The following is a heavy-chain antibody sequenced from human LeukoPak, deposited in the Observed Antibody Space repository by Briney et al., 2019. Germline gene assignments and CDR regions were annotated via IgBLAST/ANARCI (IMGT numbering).Heavy chain of an antibody. CDR2: ISYDGSNK. D-gene: IGHD5-24*01. CDR1: GFTFSSYA. J-gene: IGHJ4*02. V-gene: IGHV3-30-3*01. Sequence: PGRSLRLSCAASGFTFSSYAMHWVRQAPGKGLEWVAVISYDGSNKYYADSVKGRFTISRDNSKNTLYLQMNSLRAEDTAVHYCARGRVMATVQYYFDYWGQGTLVTVSS. CDR3: ARGRVMATVQYYFDY.